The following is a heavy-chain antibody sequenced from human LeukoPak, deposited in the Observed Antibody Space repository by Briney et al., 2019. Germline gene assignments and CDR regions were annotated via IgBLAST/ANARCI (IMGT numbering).Heavy chain of an antibody. J-gene: IGHJ3*02. CDR1: GGSISSSSYY. Sequence: SETLSLTCTVSGGSISSSSYYWGWIRQPPGKGLEWIGSIYYSGSTYYNPSLKSRVTISVDTSKNQFSLKLSSVTAADTAVYYCATPQYYYGSGSYYTGAFDIWGQGTMVTVSS. V-gene: IGHV4-39*07. CDR2: IYYSGST. CDR3: ATPQYYYGSGSYYTGAFDI. D-gene: IGHD3-10*01.